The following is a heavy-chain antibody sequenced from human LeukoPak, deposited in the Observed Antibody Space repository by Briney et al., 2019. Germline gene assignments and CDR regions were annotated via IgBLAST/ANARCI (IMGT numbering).Heavy chain of an antibody. V-gene: IGHV4-34*01. CDR2: INPSGST. Sequence: SETLSLTCTVYGGSFSGYHWTWIRQSPGKGLEWIGDINPSGSTYYNLSLKSRLTISVDTSKNQFSLKLRSVTAADTAVYYCARGRHDITMIVVVMTSVSYYLDVWGKGTTVTVS. J-gene: IGHJ6*03. CDR3: ARGRHDITMIVVVMTSVSYYLDV. D-gene: IGHD3-22*01. CDR1: GGSFSGYH.